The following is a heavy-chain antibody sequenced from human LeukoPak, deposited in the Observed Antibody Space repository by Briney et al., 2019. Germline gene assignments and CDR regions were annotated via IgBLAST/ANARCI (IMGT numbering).Heavy chain of an antibody. J-gene: IGHJ4*02. D-gene: IGHD3-10*01. CDR2: ISHDGSNK. CDR3: AKPGKRRVVTITDFDY. Sequence: GGSLRLSCAASGFTFSYYGMHWVREAPGRGLEWGAVISHDGSNKYYADSVKGRSTISRDNSKNTLYLQMNSLRPEDTSVYYCAKPGKRRVVTITDFDYWGQGTLVTVSS. V-gene: IGHV3-30*18. CDR1: GFTFSYYG.